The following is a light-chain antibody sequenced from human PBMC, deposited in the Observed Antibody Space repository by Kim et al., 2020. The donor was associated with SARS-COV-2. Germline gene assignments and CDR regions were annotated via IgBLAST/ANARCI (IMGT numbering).Light chain of an antibody. CDR1: SSDVGGYNS. CDR2: DVT. J-gene: IGLJ1*01. Sequence: PGQSTAVSCTGTSSDVGGYNSVAWYQQYPGNAPKRMLYDVTKRTSGVSNRFSGSKSGNTASLTISGLQAEDEADYYCSSYRSSGYVFGTGTKVTVL. CDR3: SSYRSSGYV. V-gene: IGLV2-14*03.